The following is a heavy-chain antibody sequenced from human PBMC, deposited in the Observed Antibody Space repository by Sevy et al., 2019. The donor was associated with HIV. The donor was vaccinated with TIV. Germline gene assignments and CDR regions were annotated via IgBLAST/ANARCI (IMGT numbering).Heavy chain of an antibody. D-gene: IGHD1-26*01. V-gene: IGHV3-48*02. CDR3: ARDKRSVVRATTYYFDY. Sequence: GGSLRLSCAASGFTFSSYSMNWVRQAPGKGLEWVSYISSSSSTIYYADSVKGRFTMSRDNAKNSLYLQMNSLRDEDTAVYYCARDKRSVVRATTYYFDYWGQGTLVTVSS. J-gene: IGHJ4*02. CDR2: ISSSSSTI. CDR1: GFTFSSYS.